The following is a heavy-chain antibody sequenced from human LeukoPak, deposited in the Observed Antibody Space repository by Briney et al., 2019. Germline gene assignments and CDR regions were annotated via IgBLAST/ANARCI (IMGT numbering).Heavy chain of an antibody. D-gene: IGHD3-22*01. Sequence: GGSLRLSCAASGFTFSDYYMSWIRQAPGKGLEWVSYIGSSGYYADSVKGRFTISRDNAKNSLYLQMNSLRAEDTAVYYCARYYYNSSGYHYLDYWGQGTLVTVSS. J-gene: IGHJ4*02. CDR3: ARYYYNSSGYHYLDY. CDR2: IGSSG. V-gene: IGHV3-11*01. CDR1: GFTFSDYY.